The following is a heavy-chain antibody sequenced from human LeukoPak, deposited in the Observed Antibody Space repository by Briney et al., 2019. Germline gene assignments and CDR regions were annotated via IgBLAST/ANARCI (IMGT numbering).Heavy chain of an antibody. CDR2: ISGSGGST. CDR3: AKTQLLWFGELLSHFDY. Sequence: GGSLRLSCAASGFTFSSYAMSWVRQAPGKGLEWVSVISGSGGSTYYADSVKGRFTISRDNSKNTLYLQMNSLRAEDTAVYYCAKTQLLWFGELLSHFDYWGQGTLVTVSS. D-gene: IGHD3-10*01. V-gene: IGHV3-23*01. CDR1: GFTFSSYA. J-gene: IGHJ4*02.